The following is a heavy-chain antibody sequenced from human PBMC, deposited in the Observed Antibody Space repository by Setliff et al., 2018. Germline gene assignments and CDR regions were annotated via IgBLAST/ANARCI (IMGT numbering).Heavy chain of an antibody. CDR1: GGSISSGSYY. CDR3: ARVSMVIAIRNAFDI. CDR2: IYTSGST. V-gene: IGHV4-61*09. D-gene: IGHD2-21*01. Sequence: SETLSLTCTVSGGSISSGSYYWSWIRQPAGKGLEWIGHIYTSGSTNYNPSLKSRVTISVDTSKNQFSLKLSSVTAADTAVYYCARVSMVIAIRNAFDIWGQGTMVTVSS. J-gene: IGHJ3*02.